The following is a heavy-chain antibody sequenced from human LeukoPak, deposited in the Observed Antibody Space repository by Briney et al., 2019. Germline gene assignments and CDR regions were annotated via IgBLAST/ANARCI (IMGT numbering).Heavy chain of an antibody. CDR3: TRAIVGAGNDL. CDR2: SRDKAESHST. CDR1: GFTFSDHY. Sequence: GGSLRLSCAASGFTFSDHYMDWVRQAPGKGLVWVGRSRDKAESHSTEYAASVKGRFIISRDDSKNSLYLQMHSLKNEDTAVYYCTRAIVGAGNDLWGQGTMVTVSS. D-gene: IGHD1-26*01. J-gene: IGHJ3*01. V-gene: IGHV3-72*01.